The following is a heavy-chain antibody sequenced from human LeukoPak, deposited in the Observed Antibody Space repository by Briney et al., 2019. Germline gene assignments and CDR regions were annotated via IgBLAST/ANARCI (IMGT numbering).Heavy chain of an antibody. D-gene: IGHD6-19*01. CDR1: GGSISNSGYY. Sequence: PSETLSLTCTVSGGSISNSGYYWGWIRQPPGKGLEWIGSIYYTGNTYYNPSLNSRVTISVDTSKNQFSLKLSSVTDAGTAIYYCARLTSGWYVIYWGQGTLVTVSS. J-gene: IGHJ4*02. V-gene: IGHV4-39*01. CDR2: IYYTGNT. CDR3: ARLTSGWYVIY.